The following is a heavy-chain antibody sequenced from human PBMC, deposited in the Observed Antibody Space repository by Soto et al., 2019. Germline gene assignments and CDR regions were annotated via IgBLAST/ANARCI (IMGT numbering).Heavy chain of an antibody. D-gene: IGHD4-17*01. CDR3: ERRANTVADHFDL. Sequence: PGESLKISCQVSGYTFTIYWIGWVRQMPGKGLEWMGIIYPSDSDTRYSPSFQGQVTISADQSINTAYLQWDSLKASDTAIYYCERRANTVADHFDLWGQGTPVTVSS. J-gene: IGHJ4*02. CDR1: GYTFTIYW. CDR2: IYPSDSDT. V-gene: IGHV5-51*01.